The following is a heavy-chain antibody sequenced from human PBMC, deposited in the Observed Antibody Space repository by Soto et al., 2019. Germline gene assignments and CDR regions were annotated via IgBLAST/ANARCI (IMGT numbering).Heavy chain of an antibody. CDR2: ISNDGRVK. CDR3: PSHQSVGGGRSCYYFEF. V-gene: IGHV3-30*04. Sequence: GGSLRLSCAASGFTFTTYAIHCVRQAPGKGLEMVAVISNDGRVKYYADSVNGRFTISIDNSKNTLYLQMNSLRSDDTAVYYCPSHQSVGGGRSCYYFEFWGRGTMVAFAS. CDR1: GFTFTTYA. D-gene: IGHD2-15*01. J-gene: IGHJ4*02.